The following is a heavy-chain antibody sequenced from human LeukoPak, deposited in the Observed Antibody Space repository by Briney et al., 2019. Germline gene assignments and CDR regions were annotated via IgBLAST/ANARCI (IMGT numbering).Heavy chain of an antibody. V-gene: IGHV4-31*11. J-gene: IGHJ6*03. CDR1: GGSISSGGYY. CDR2: IYYSASN. Sequence: TLSLTCAVSGGSISSGGYYWSWIRQHPGKGLVWIGYIYYSASNYYNPSLKSRVTISVDTSKNQFPLKLGSVTAADTAVYYCARERKISAARPEYYYYYYMDVWGKGTTVTVSS. CDR3: ARERKISAARPEYYYYYYMDV. D-gene: IGHD6-6*01.